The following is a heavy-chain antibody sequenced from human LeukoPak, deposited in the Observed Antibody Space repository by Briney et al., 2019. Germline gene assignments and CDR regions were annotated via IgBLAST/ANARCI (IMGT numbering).Heavy chain of an antibody. D-gene: IGHD6-13*01. V-gene: IGHV1-2*02. J-gene: IGHJ4*02. CDR1: GYTFTGYY. Sequence: ASVKVSCKASGYTFTGYYMHWVRQAPGQGLEWMGWINPNSGGTNYAQKFQGRVTMTRDTSISTACMELSRLRSDDTAVYYCARVDSSSWYGDFDYWGQGTLVTVSS. CDR2: INPNSGGT. CDR3: ARVDSSSWYGDFDY.